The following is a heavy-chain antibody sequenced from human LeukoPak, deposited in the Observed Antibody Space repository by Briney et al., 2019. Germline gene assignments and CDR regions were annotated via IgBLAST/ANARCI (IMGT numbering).Heavy chain of an antibody. J-gene: IGHJ5*02. CDR2: IYYSGST. Sequence: PSETLSLTCTVSGGSISSSSYYWGWIRQPPGKGLEWIGSIYYSGSTYYNPSLKSRVTISVDTSKNQFSLKLSSVTAADTAVYYCARGRGYSSSSAWFDPWGQGTLVTVSS. CDR3: ARGRGYSSSSAWFDP. CDR1: GGSISSSSYY. D-gene: IGHD6-6*01. V-gene: IGHV4-39*01.